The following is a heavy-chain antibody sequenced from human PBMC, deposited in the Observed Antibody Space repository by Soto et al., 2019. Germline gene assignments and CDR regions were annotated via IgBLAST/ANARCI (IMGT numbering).Heavy chain of an antibody. V-gene: IGHV1-8*01. Sequence: QVQLVQSGAEVKKPGASVKVSCKASGYTFTNYDINWVRQATGQGLEWMGWMNPNSGDTGYAQNFQGRVTMTRNTSISTAYMELSNLRSEYTAVYYCATVSAWQFYFFMDVWGKGTTVTVSS. CDR3: ATVSAWQFYFFMDV. D-gene: IGHD6-19*01. CDR2: MNPNSGDT. CDR1: GYTFTNYD. J-gene: IGHJ6*03.